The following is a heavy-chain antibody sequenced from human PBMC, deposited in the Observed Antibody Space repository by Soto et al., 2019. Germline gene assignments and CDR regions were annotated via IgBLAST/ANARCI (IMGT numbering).Heavy chain of an antibody. CDR3: ARDLPSYCISTSCLHPALDY. CDR2: ISSSSSYI. J-gene: IGHJ4*02. D-gene: IGHD2-2*01. V-gene: IGHV3-21*01. Sequence: GGSLRLSCAASGFTFSSYSMNWVRQAPGKGLEWVSSISSSSSYIYYADSVKGRFTISRDNAKNSLYLQMNSLRAEDTAVYYCARDLPSYCISTSCLHPALDYWGQGTLVTVSS. CDR1: GFTFSSYS.